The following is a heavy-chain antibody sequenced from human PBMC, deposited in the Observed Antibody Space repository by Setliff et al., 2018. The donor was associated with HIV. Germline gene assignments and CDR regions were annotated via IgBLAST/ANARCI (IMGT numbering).Heavy chain of an antibody. V-gene: IGHV3-73*01. Sequence: GGSLRLSCAASGFTFSASTMHWVRQASGKGLEWVGRIRSKANSYATAYAASVKGRFTISRDDSKNTAYLQMNSLKTEDTAMYYCTRRLPRHGSSWDGDFGHWGQGTLVTVSS. J-gene: IGHJ4*02. CDR2: IRSKANSYAT. D-gene: IGHD6-13*01. CDR3: TRRLPRHGSSWDGDFGH. CDR1: GFTFSAST.